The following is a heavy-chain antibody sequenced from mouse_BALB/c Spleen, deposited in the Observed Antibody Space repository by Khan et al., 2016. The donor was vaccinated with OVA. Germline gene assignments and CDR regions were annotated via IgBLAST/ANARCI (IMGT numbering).Heavy chain of an antibody. CDR1: GYSITSGYA. V-gene: IGHV3-2*02. D-gene: IGHD1-1*01. CDR3: ARSNYYGYYFDY. J-gene: IGHJ2*01. CDR2: ISYSGFT. Sequence: VQLQESGPGLVKPSQSLSLTCTVTGYSITSGYAWNWIRQFPGNKLEWMGYISYSGFTNYNPSLKSRISITREKSKNQFFLQLSSVTSEDTATYYCARSNYYGYYFDYWGQGATLTVSS.